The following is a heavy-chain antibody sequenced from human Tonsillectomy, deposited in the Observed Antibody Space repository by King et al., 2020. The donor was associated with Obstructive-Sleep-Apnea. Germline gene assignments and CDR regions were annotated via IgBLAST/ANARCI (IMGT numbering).Heavy chain of an antibody. D-gene: IGHD3-10*01. V-gene: IGHV3-9*01. CDR2: ISWNSGNI. J-gene: IGHJ4*02. Sequence: VQLVESGGGLVQPSRSLRLSCAASGFTFGDYAMHWVRLVPGKGLEWVSGISWNSGNIEYADSVKGRFTISRDNAMSSLDLQMDSLGAEDTALYYCAKDVRGYFGSGTYFKGGYFDYWGQGTLVSVSS. CDR3: AKDVRGYFGSGTYFKGGYFDY. CDR1: GFTFGDYA.